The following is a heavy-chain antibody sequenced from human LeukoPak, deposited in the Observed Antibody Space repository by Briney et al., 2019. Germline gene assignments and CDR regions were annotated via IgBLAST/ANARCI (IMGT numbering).Heavy chain of an antibody. V-gene: IGHV4-34*01. J-gene: IGHJ4*02. CDR1: GGSFSGYY. CDR3: ARVRLWLQGTFDY. CDR2: INHSGST. D-gene: IGHD5-24*01. Sequence: SETLSLTCAVYGGSFSGYYWSWIRQPPGKGLEWIGEINHSGSTNYNPSLKSRVTISVDTSKNQFSLKLSSVTAADTAVYYCARVRLWLQGTFDYWGQGTLVTVSS.